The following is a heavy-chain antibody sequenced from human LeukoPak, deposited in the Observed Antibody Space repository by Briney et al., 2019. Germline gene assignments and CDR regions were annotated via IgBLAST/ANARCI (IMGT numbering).Heavy chain of an antibody. CDR3: ARDRGYSYGSAYYGMDV. CDR1: GGTFSSYA. Sequence: SVKVSCKASGGTFSSYAISWVRQAPGQGLEWMGRIIPILGIANYAQKFQGRVTITADKSTSTAYMGPSSLRSEDTAVYYCARDRGYSYGSAYYGMDVWGQGTTVTVSS. V-gene: IGHV1-69*04. J-gene: IGHJ6*02. D-gene: IGHD5-18*01. CDR2: IIPILGIA.